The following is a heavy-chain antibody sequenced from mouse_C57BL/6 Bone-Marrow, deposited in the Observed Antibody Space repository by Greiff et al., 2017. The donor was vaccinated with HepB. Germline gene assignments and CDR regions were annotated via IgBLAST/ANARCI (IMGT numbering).Heavy chain of an antibody. CDR1: GYTFTDYY. D-gene: IGHD1-1*01. J-gene: IGHJ2*01. V-gene: IGHV1-26*01. CDR2: INPNNGGT. Sequence: EVKLQQSGPELVKPGASVKISCKASGYTFTDYYMNWVKQSHGKSLEWIGDINPNNGGTSYNQKFKGKATLTVDKSSSTAYMELRSLTSEDSAVYYCARNYGSSYGGFDYWGQGTTLTVSS. CDR3: ARNYGSSYGGFDY.